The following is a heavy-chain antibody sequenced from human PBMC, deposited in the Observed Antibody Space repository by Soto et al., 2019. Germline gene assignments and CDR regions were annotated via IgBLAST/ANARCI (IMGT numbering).Heavy chain of an antibody. CDR2: ISSSSSTI. Sequence: EVQLVESGGGLVQPGGSLRLSCAASGFTFSTYSMNWVRQAPGKGLEWVSYISSSSSTIYYADSVKGRFTISRDNAKNSLSLQRNSLRAEDTAVYYCARWSYDSSGYYKGALDYWGQGTLVTVSS. D-gene: IGHD3-22*01. CDR3: ARWSYDSSGYYKGALDY. CDR1: GFTFSTYS. J-gene: IGHJ4*02. V-gene: IGHV3-48*01.